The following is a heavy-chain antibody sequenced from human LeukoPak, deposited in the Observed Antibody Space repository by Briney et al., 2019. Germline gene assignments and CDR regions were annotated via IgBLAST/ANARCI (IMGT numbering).Heavy chain of an antibody. Sequence: PGGSLRLSCAASGFTFSSYAMSWVRQAPGKGLEWVSVIYSGGSTYYADSVKGRFTISRDNSKNTLYLQMNSLRAEDTAVYYCASMDYSNYLGYWGQGTLVTVSS. D-gene: IGHD4-11*01. CDR2: IYSGGST. J-gene: IGHJ4*02. CDR1: GFTFSSYA. V-gene: IGHV3-53*01. CDR3: ASMDYSNYLGY.